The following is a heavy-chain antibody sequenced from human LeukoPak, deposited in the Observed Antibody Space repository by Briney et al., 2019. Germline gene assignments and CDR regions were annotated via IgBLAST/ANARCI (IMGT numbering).Heavy chain of an antibody. CDR2: NIPIFGTA. CDR1: GGTFSSYA. CDR3: ARVPCMVRGVIPACWRGRARTNGMDV. Sequence: ASVKVSCKASGGTFSSYAISWVRQAPGQGLEWMGGNIPIFGTANYAQKFQGRVTITADESTSTAYMELSSLRSEDTAVYYCARVPCMVRGVIPACWRGRARTNGMDVWGKGTTVTVSS. J-gene: IGHJ6*04. D-gene: IGHD3-10*01. V-gene: IGHV1-69*13.